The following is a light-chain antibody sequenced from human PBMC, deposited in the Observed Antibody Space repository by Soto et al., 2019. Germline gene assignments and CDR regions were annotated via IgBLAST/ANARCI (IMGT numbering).Light chain of an antibody. CDR2: DAS. Sequence: EIVLTQSPATLSLSPGERATLSCRASQSVNSYLAWYQQKPGQAPRLLIYDASNRATGIPARFSGSGSGTDFTLTITILEPEDFAVYYCQQRSNWPPYTFGQGTKLEIK. V-gene: IGKV3-11*01. CDR1: QSVNSY. J-gene: IGKJ2*01. CDR3: QQRSNWPPYT.